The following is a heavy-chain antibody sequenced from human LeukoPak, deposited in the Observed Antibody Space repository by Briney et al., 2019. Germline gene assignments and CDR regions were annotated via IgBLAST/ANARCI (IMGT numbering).Heavy chain of an antibody. CDR3: AKGRAGRSGWYVDY. J-gene: IGHJ4*02. CDR1: GFTVSSSY. V-gene: IGHV3-23*01. CDR2: ISVSGENT. Sequence: GGSLRLSCAASGFTVSSSYMSWVRQAPGKGLEWVSGISVSGENTYYTDSVKGRFTISRDNSKNTLYLQMNSLRAEDTAVYYCAKGRAGRSGWYVDYWGQGTLVTVSS. D-gene: IGHD6-19*01.